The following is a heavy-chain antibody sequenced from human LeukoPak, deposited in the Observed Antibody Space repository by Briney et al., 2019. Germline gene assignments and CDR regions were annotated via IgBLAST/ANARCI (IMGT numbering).Heavy chain of an antibody. CDR2: INAGNGNT. Sequence: ASVKVSCKASGYTFTSYAMHWVRQAPGQRPEWMGWINAGNGNTKYSQKFQGRVTITRDTSASTAYMELSSLRSEDTAVYYCARALPYSSSWYGSGYGMDVWGQGTTVTVSS. CDR1: GYTFTSYA. V-gene: IGHV1-3*01. J-gene: IGHJ6*02. D-gene: IGHD6-13*01. CDR3: ARALPYSSSWYGSGYGMDV.